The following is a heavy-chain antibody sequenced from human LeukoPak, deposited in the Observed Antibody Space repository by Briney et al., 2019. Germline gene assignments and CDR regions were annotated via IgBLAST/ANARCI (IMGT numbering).Heavy chain of an antibody. Sequence: GGSLRLSCAASGFTFSSYWMSWVRQAPGKGLEWVANIKQDGSEKYYVDSVKGRFTISRDNAKNSLNLQMNSLRSEDTAVYYCARHLGLLWFGELSPYYFDYWGQGTLVTVSS. D-gene: IGHD3-10*01. V-gene: IGHV3-7*01. J-gene: IGHJ4*02. CDR3: ARHLGLLWFGELSPYYFDY. CDR2: IKQDGSEK. CDR1: GFTFSSYW.